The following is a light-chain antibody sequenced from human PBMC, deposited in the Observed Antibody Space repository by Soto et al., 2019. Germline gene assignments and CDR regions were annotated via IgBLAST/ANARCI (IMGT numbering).Light chain of an antibody. Sequence: QSALTQPASVSGSPGQSIAISCTGTSSDVGSYNYVSWYQQHPGKAPKLMIYDVSYRPSGVSNRFSGSKSGNTASLTISGLQAEDEADYYSSSYTTNTTLIFGGGTKLTVL. CDR1: SSDVGSYNY. CDR2: DVS. CDR3: SSYTTNTTLI. V-gene: IGLV2-14*03. J-gene: IGLJ2*01.